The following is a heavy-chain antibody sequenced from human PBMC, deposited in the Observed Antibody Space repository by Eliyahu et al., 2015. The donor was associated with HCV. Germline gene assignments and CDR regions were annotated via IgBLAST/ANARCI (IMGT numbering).Heavy chain of an antibody. J-gene: IGHJ1*01. CDR1: GFXLXDYY. CDR2: ISHGGDII. CDR3: ARDILIVGSTEYFHH. V-gene: IGHV3-11*01. D-gene: IGHD1-26*01. Sequence: QVQLVESGGDLVKPGGSLRLXCVAXGFXLXDYYMSWIRQAPGKGLEWLAYISHGGDIIAYADSVQGRFTISRDNTRSSLYLQMNNLRAEDTAVYYCARDILIVGSTEYFHHWGQGTLVTVSS.